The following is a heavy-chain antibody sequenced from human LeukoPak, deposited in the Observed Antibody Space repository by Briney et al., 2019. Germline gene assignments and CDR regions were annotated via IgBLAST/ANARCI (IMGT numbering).Heavy chain of an antibody. CDR3: ARGRAYCSSTSCPRDY. D-gene: IGHD2-2*01. Sequence: ASVKVSCKASGYTFTSNYIHWVRQAPGQGLEWMGIINPSGGSTSYAQKFQGRVTMTRDTSTSTVYMELSSLRSEDTAVYYCARGRAYCSSTSCPRDYWGQGTLVTVSS. CDR2: INPSGGST. V-gene: IGHV1-46*01. CDR1: GYTFTSNY. J-gene: IGHJ4*02.